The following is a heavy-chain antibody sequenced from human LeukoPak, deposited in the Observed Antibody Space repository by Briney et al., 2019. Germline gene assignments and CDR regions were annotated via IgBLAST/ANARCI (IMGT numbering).Heavy chain of an antibody. CDR3: ARDQHYGFTY. Sequence: GGSLRLSCAASGFTFSSYSMNWVRQAPGKGPEWISWITGSGTDIIYADSVKGRFTISRDNAKNSLYLQMNSLRAEDTAVYYCARDQHYGFTYWGQGTLVTVSS. CDR2: ITGSGTDI. V-gene: IGHV3-48*01. D-gene: IGHD4-17*01. J-gene: IGHJ4*02. CDR1: GFTFSSYS.